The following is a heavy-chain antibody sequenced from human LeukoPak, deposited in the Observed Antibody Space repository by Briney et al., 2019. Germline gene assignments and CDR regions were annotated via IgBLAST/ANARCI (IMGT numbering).Heavy chain of an antibody. J-gene: IGHJ6*02. CDR2: MNPNSGNT. D-gene: IGHD2-2*01. V-gene: IGHV1-8*01. Sequence: ASVKVSCKASGYTFSSYDINWVRQATGQGLEWMGWMNPNSGNTGYAQKFQGRVTMTRSTSISTAYMELSSLRSEDTAVYYCARSVPLPYYYYGMDVWGQGTTVTVSS. CDR3: ARSVPLPYYYYGMDV. CDR1: GYTFSSYD.